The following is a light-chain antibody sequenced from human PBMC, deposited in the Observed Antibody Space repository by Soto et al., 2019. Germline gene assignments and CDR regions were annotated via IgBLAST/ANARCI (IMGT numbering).Light chain of an antibody. CDR2: GAS. J-gene: IGKJ3*01. CDR1: QSVTNNF. CDR3: QQYGTPLFT. Sequence: PVERATLSCGASQSVTNNFLAWYQQKPGQAPRLLIYGASSRATGVPDRFSGSGSGTDFTLTISRLEPGDFAVYYCQQYGTPLFTFAPGTKVDIK. V-gene: IGKV3-20*01.